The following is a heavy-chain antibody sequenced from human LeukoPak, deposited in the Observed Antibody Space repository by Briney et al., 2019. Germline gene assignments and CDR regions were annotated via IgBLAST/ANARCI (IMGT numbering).Heavy chain of an antibody. D-gene: IGHD3-3*01. CDR2: ISPSGGST. J-gene: IGHJ4*02. Sequence: ASVNVSCKAFGYTFTSNYMHWVRQAPGQGPEWMGVISPSGGSTTYAQKIQGRFTLTRDTSTSTAYIELRSLRSDDTAVYDCARVVGRITIFGVVKGSLYFDYWGQGTLVTVSS. CDR1: GYTFTSNY. V-gene: IGHV1-46*01. CDR3: ARVVGRITIFGVVKGSLYFDY.